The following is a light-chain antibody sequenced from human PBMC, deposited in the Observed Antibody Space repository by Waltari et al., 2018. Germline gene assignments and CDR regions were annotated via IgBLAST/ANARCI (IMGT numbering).Light chain of an antibody. J-gene: IGKJ2*03. CDR3: QHYYDNPPYS. CDR1: QNINSN. V-gene: IGKV1-6*01. Sequence: IQMTQSPSALSASVGDRVTISCRASQNINSNLAWYQQKPGKAPKLLISATSSLQSGIPSRFSGSGSGTDFTLTISSLQPEDSATYYCQHYYDNPPYSFGQGTKVEIK. CDR2: ATS.